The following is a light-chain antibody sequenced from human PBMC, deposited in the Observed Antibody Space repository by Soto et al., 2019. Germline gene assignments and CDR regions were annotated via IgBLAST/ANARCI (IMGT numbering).Light chain of an antibody. CDR2: GDN. J-gene: IGLJ3*02. V-gene: IGLV1-44*01. CDR1: SSNIGRST. CDR3: ATWDDSLNGVV. Sequence: QSVLTQPPSASGTPGQRVTISCSGSSSNIGRSTVNWYQQLPGTAPKLLIYGDNQRPSGVADRFSGSKSGTSASLAISGLQSEDEADYYCATWDDSLNGVVFGGGTKVTVL.